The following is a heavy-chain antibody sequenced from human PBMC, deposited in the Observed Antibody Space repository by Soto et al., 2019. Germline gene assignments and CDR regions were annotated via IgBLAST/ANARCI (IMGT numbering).Heavy chain of an antibody. D-gene: IGHD5-12*01. V-gene: IGHV5-51*01. CDR1: GYSFATYW. CDR3: ARFDVDIRLDY. J-gene: IGHJ4*02. Sequence: GESLKISCKGSGYSFATYWTGWVRQMPGKGLEWMGIICPGDSDTKYSPSFQGQVTISADKSISTAYLQWSSLKASDTAMYYSARFDVDIRLDYWGQGTLVTVSS. CDR2: ICPGDSDT.